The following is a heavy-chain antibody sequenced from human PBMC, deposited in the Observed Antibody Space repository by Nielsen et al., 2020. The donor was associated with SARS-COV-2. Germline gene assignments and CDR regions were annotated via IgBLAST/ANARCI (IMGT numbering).Heavy chain of an antibody. Sequence: GGSLRLSCAASGFTFSSYWMHWVRQAPGKGLVWVSRINSDGSSTSYADSVKGRFTISRDNAKNTLYLQMNSLRAEDTAVYYCARGVYSSSWLVHWFDPWGQGTLVTVSS. CDR3: ARGVYSSSWLVHWFDP. J-gene: IGHJ5*02. CDR1: GFTFSSYW. CDR2: INSDGSST. D-gene: IGHD6-13*01. V-gene: IGHV3-74*01.